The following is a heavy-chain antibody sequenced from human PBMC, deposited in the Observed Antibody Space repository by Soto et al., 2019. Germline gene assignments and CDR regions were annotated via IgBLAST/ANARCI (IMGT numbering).Heavy chain of an antibody. J-gene: IGHJ4*02. CDR1: GGSISNGGYY. CDR2: IDYSGST. CDR3: VRSDSSGIDY. Sequence: SETLSLTCTVSGGSISNGGYYWSWIRQHPGKGLEWIGYIDYSGSTYYKSSLKSRVTISVDTSKNQFSLKLSSVTAADTAVYYCVRSDSSGIDYWGQGALVTVSS. D-gene: IGHD3-22*01. V-gene: IGHV4-31*03.